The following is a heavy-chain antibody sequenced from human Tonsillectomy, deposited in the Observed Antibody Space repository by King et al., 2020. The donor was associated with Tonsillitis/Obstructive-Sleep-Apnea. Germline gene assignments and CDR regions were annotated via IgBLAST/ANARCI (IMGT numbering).Heavy chain of an antibody. CDR2: TRNKAHSYTT. V-gene: IGHV3-72*01. J-gene: IGHJ4*02. CDR1: GFTFSDHY. D-gene: IGHD1-14*01. Sequence: VQLVESGGGLVQPGGSLRLSCAASGFTFSDHYMDWVRQAPGKGLEWAGRTRNKAHSYTTEYAASVKGRFTISRDDSENSLYLQMNSLKTEDTAVYYCARVRTSSPVYNLDYWGQGTLVTVSS. CDR3: ARVRTSSPVYNLDY.